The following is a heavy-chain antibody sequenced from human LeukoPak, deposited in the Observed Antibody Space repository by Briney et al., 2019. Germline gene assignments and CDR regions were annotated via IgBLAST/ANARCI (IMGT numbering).Heavy chain of an antibody. J-gene: IGHJ2*01. CDR1: GFTFSSYA. CDR2: IKEDGSDK. V-gene: IGHV3-7*01. D-gene: IGHD3/OR15-3a*01. Sequence: GGSLRLSCAASGFTFSSYAMTWIRQAPEKGLQWVANIKEDGSDKNYADSVKGRFTISRDNAKNLLYLQMNSLRAEDTAVYYCARWTDWYFDLWGRGTLVTVSS. CDR3: ARWTDWYFDL.